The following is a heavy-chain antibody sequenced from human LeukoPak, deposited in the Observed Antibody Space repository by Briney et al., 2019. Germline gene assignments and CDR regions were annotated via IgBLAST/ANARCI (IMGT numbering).Heavy chain of an antibody. CDR2: FYYSGST. D-gene: IGHD2-2*01. V-gene: IGHV4-59*01. CDR1: GGSISSYY. CDR3: ARTTEGYCSSASCFGFSYSYYMDV. Sequence: SETLSLTCTVSGGSISSYYWSWIRQPPGKGLEWIGYFYYSGSTNYNPSLKSRVTISVDTSKNQFSLKLSSVIAADTAVYYCARTTEGYCSSASCFGFSYSYYMDVWGKGTTVTISS. J-gene: IGHJ6*03.